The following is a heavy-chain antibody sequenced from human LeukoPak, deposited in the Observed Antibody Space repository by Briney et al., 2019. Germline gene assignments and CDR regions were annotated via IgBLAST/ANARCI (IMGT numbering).Heavy chain of an antibody. Sequence: PSETLSLTCTVSGGSISSGGYYWSWIRQHPGKGLEWIGYIYYSGSTYYNPSLKSRVSISVDTSKNQFSLKLSSVTAADTAVYYCARRTAAAGFFDYWGQGTLVTVSS. CDR3: ARRTAAAGFFDY. J-gene: IGHJ4*02. V-gene: IGHV4-31*03. CDR1: GGSISSGGYY. CDR2: IYYSGST. D-gene: IGHD6-13*01.